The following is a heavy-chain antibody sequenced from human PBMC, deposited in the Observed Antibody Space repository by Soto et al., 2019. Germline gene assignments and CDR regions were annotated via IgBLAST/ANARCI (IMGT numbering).Heavy chain of an antibody. CDR1: GFSFSDYY. V-gene: IGHV3-11*01. CDR3: VRISVRPRAIRTAPGRWYFDL. Sequence: QVQLVESGGGLVKPGGSLRLSCAASGFSFSDYYMSWIRQAPGKGLEWISYISTSGSTLFYADSVKGRFTISRDNAGNSLYLQISSLRAEDTAVYYCVRISVRPRAIRTAPGRWYFDLWGRGALATVSS. D-gene: IGHD1-1*01. J-gene: IGHJ2*01. CDR2: ISTSGSTL.